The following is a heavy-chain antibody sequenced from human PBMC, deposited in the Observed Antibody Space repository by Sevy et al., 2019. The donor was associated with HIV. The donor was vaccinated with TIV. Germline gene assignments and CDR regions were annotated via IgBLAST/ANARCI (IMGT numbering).Heavy chain of an antibody. V-gene: IGHV5-51*01. CDR2: IYPSDSET. D-gene: IGHD2-21*02. CDR3: ARQKRSADFLDY. CDR1: GYSFSSHC. J-gene: IGHJ4*02. Sequence: GESLKISCMASGYSFSSHCIGWVRQKPGKGLEWVGIIYPSDSETTYSPSFQGQVTISADKSINTAYLQWSSLKASDSAMYYCARQKRSADFLDYWGQGTLVTVSS.